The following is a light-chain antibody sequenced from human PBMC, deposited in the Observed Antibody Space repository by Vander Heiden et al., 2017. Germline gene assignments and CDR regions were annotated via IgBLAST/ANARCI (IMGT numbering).Light chain of an antibody. CDR3: QQRSNWPPT. CDR1: QSVSSY. V-gene: IGKV3-11*01. J-gene: IGKJ2*01. CDR2: DAS. Sequence: EIVLTQSPDTLSLYPGERATLSCRASQSVSSYLAWYQQKPGQAPRLLIYDASNRATGIPAMFSGSGSGTDFTLTISSLEPEDFAVYYCQQRSNWPPTFGQGTKLEIK.